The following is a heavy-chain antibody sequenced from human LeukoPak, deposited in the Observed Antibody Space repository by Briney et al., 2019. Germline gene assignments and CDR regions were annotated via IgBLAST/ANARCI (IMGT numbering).Heavy chain of an antibody. Sequence: GGSLRLSCAASGFTFSTYSMNWVRQAPGKGLEWVSSINSRSNYIYNADSVKGRFTISRDNAKNSLYLQMNSLRAEDTAVYYCARDEGSSSWYGGLDYWGQGTLVTVSS. J-gene: IGHJ4*02. V-gene: IGHV3-21*01. D-gene: IGHD6-13*01. CDR3: ARDEGSSSWYGGLDY. CDR1: GFTFSTYS. CDR2: INSRSNYI.